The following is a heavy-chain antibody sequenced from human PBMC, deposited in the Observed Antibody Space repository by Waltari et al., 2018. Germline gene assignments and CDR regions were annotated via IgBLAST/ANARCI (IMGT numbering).Heavy chain of an antibody. D-gene: IGHD4-17*01. V-gene: IGHV3-23*01. Sequence: EVQLLESGGGLVQPGGSLRLSCAASGFTFSSYAMRWVRQAPGKGLEGVSAISGSGGSTYYADSVKGRFTISRDNSKNTLYLQMNSLRAEDTAVYYCAKGTVTTFLFDYWGQGTLVTVSS. CDR3: AKGTVTTFLFDY. CDR2: ISGSGGST. CDR1: GFTFSSYA. J-gene: IGHJ4*02.